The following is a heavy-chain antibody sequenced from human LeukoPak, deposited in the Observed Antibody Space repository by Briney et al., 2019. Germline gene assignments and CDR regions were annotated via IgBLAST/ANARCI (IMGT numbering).Heavy chain of an antibody. D-gene: IGHD6-19*01. J-gene: IGHJ4*02. V-gene: IGHV3-43*02. CDR3: AKDIGTGWSFDY. Sequence: GGSLRLSCAASGFTFHDYAIHWVRQSPGRGLEWVSLTNGDGRTTYADSVKGRFTISGDNSKNSLYLQMNSLRSEDTALYYCAKDIGTGWSFDYWGQGILVTVPS. CDR2: TNGDGRTT. CDR1: GFTFHDYA.